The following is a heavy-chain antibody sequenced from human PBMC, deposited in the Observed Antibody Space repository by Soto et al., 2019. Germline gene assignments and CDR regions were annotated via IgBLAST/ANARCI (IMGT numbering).Heavy chain of an antibody. V-gene: IGHV4-39*01. Sequence: PSETLSLTCTVSGGSISSSSYYWGWIRQPPGKGLEWIGSIYYSGSTYYNPSLKSRVTISVDTSKNQFSLKLSSVTAADTAVYYCARLRLMVGNFDYWGQGTLVTVSS. CDR3: ARLRLMVGNFDY. D-gene: IGHD2-8*01. CDR1: GGSISSSSYY. CDR2: IYYSGST. J-gene: IGHJ4*02.